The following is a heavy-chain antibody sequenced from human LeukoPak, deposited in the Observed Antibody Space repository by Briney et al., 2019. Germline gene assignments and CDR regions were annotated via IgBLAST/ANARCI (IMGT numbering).Heavy chain of an antibody. J-gene: IGHJ5*02. CDR3: ARDNFGDYGNWFDP. D-gene: IGHD4-17*01. CDR2: ISSTSSIM. V-gene: IGHV3-48*02. Sequence: GGSLRLSCAASGFTFSTYSMNWVRQAPGKGLEWVSYISSTSSIMYYADSAKGRFTISRDNAKNSLYLQMNSLRDEDTAVYYCARDNFGDYGNWFDPWGQGTLVTVSS. CDR1: GFTFSTYS.